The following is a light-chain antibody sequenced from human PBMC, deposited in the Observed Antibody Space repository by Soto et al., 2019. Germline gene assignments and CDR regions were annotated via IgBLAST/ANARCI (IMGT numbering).Light chain of an antibody. CDR1: QSISSY. J-gene: IGKJ5*01. CDR2: DAS. CDR3: QQYHNWPIT. V-gene: IGKV3-15*01. Sequence: EVVLTQSPDTLSLPRGERATLSCRASQSISSYLAWYQQKPGQAPRLLIYDASTRATGIPARFSGSGSGTEFTLTISSLQSEDFAVYYCQQYHNWPITFGQGTRLEI.